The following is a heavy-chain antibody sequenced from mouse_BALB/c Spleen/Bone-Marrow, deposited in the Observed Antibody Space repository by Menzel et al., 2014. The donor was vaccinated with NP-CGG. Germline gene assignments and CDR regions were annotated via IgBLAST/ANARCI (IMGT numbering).Heavy chain of an antibody. CDR2: IWRGGST. Sequence: VQVVESGPGLVQPSQSLSITCTVSGFSLSSYGVHWVRQSPGKGLEWLGVIWRGGSTDYNAAFMSRLSITKDNPKSQVFFKMNSLQADDTAIYYCAKNGNWYFDVWGAGTTVTVSS. CDR1: GFSLSSYG. J-gene: IGHJ1*01. V-gene: IGHV2-5*01. D-gene: IGHD1-1*02. CDR3: AKNGNWYFDV.